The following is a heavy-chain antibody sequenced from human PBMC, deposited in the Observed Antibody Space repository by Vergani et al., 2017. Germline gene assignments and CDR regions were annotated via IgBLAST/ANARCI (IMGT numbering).Heavy chain of an antibody. CDR2: IYYSGST. CDR3: ARGKYSGSYSYYYYMDV. Sequence: QVQLQESGPGLVKPSQTLSLTCTVSGGSISSGDYYWSWIRQPPGKGLEWIGYIYYSGSTNYNPSLKSRVTISVDTSKNQFSLKLSSVTAADTAVYYCARGKYSGSYSYYYYMDVWGKGTTVTVSS. V-gene: IGHV4-30-4*08. J-gene: IGHJ6*03. D-gene: IGHD1-26*01. CDR1: GGSISSGDYY.